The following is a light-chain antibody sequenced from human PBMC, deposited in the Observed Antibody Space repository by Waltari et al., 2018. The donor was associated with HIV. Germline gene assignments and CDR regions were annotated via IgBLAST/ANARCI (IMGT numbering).Light chain of an antibody. CDR3: CSYTGSSTRRPYV. Sequence: QSALTQPASVSGSPGQSITISCTGTSSDVGGYNYVSWYQQHPGKAPKLMIYEVSNRPSGVSNRFSGSKSGNTASLTISGLQAEDEADYYCCSYTGSSTRRPYVFGTGTKVTVL. CDR2: EVS. CDR1: SSDVGGYNY. J-gene: IGLJ1*01. V-gene: IGLV2-14*01.